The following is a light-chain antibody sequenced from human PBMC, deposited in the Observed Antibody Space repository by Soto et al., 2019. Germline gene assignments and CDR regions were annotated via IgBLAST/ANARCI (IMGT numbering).Light chain of an antibody. CDR1: QSVSSY. CDR3: QQRSNCPST. V-gene: IGKV3-11*01. Sequence: EIVLTQSPATLSSSPGERAALSCRASQSVSSYLAWYQQKPGQAPRLLIYDASKRATGIPARFSGSGSGTDFTLTISTLEPEDFAVYFCQQRSNCPSTFGGGTKVEI. J-gene: IGKJ4*01. CDR2: DAS.